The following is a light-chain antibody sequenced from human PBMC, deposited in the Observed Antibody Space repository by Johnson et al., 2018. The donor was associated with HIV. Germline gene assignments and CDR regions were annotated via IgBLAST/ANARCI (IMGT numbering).Light chain of an antibody. J-gene: IGLJ1*01. CDR2: ENN. V-gene: IGLV1-51*02. Sequence: HSVLTQPPSVSAAPGQKVTISCSGSNSNIGNNFVSWYQQFPGTAPRLLIYENNKRPSGIPDRLSGSKSGTSATLGIPGLQSGDEADYYCGTWDASLSVNVFGPGTKVTVL. CDR1: NSNIGNNF. CDR3: GTWDASLSVNV.